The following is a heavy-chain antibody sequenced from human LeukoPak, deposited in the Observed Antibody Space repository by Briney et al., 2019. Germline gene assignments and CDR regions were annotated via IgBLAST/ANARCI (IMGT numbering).Heavy chain of an antibody. V-gene: IGHV3-11*01. CDR2: ISSSGSTI. CDR1: GGSISSYY. D-gene: IGHD3-3*01. Sequence: LSLTCTVSGGSISSYYWSWIRQPPGKGLEWVSYISSSGSTIYYADSVKGRFTISRDNAKNSLYLQMNSLRAEDTAVYYCARVRWFLEWLSPTSGAFDIWGQGTMVTVSS. J-gene: IGHJ3*02. CDR3: ARVRWFLEWLSPTSGAFDI.